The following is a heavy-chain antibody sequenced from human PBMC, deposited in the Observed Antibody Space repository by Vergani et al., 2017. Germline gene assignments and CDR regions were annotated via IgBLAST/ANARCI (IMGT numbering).Heavy chain of an antibody. CDR3: ASLPLPADDAFDI. D-gene: IGHD2-2*01. CDR1: GGTFSSYA. J-gene: IGHJ3*02. Sequence: QVQLVQSGAEVKKPGSSVKVSCKASGGTFSSYAISWVRQAPGQGLEWMGRIIPIFGTANYAQKFQGRVTMTEDTSTDTAYMELSSLRSEETAVYYCASLPLPADDAFDIWGQGTMVTVSS. V-gene: IGHV1-69*06. CDR2: IIPIFGTA.